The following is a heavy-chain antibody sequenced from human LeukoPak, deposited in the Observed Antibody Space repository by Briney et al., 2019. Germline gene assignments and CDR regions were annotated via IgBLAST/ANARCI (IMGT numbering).Heavy chain of an antibody. J-gene: IGHJ4*02. CDR3: AREETVTTSFAY. V-gene: IGHV3-30-3*01. CDR1: GFTFSSYV. Sequence: PGGSLRLSCAASGFTFSSYVMHWVRQAPGKGLEWVAVRSYDGSNKYYADSVKGRFTISRDNSKNTLYLQMNSLRAEDTAVYYCAREETVTTSFAYWGQGTLVTVSS. CDR2: RSYDGSNK. D-gene: IGHD4-4*01.